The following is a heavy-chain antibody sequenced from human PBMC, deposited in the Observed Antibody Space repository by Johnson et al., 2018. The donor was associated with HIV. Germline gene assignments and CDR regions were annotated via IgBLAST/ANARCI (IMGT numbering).Heavy chain of an antibody. CDR1: GFTFSSYW. Sequence: VQLVESGGGLVQPGGSLRLSCAASGFTFSSYWMHWVRQAPGKGLVWVSRISSDGVTTTYADSVKGRFTISRDNAKNTLYLQMNSLRADDTAVYYCAKATSSGYYHDAFDIWGRGTKVTVFS. CDR3: AKATSSGYYHDAFDI. D-gene: IGHD3-22*01. V-gene: IGHV3-74*02. CDR2: ISSDGVTT. J-gene: IGHJ3*02.